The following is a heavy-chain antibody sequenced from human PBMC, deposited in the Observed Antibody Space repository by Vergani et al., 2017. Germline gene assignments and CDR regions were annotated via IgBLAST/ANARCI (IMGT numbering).Heavy chain of an antibody. V-gene: IGHV1-69*01. Sequence: QVQLVQSGAEVKKPGSSVKVSCKASGGTFSSYAISWVRQAPGQGLEWMGGIIPIFGTANYAQKFQGRVTITADESTSTAYMELSSLRSEDTAVYYCARSTELRLPISQFAFDYWGQGTLVTVSS. CDR2: IIPIFGTA. CDR1: GGTFSSYA. J-gene: IGHJ4*02. D-gene: IGHD1-7*01. CDR3: ARSTELRLPISQFAFDY.